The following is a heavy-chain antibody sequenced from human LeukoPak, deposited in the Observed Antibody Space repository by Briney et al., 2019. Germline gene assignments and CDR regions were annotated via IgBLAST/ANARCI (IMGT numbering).Heavy chain of an antibody. J-gene: IGHJ3*02. CDR1: GFTFSNFW. D-gene: IGHD3-16*02. CDR2: IKQDETEK. CDR3: ALNGREVPSGAFDI. V-gene: IGHV3-7*03. Sequence: PGGSLRLSCTASGFTFSNFWMGWVRQAPGKGLEWVANIKQDETEKFYLGSVKGRFTISRDNAKNTLYLQMNSLRAEDTAVYYCALNGREVPSGAFDIWGQGTMVTVSS.